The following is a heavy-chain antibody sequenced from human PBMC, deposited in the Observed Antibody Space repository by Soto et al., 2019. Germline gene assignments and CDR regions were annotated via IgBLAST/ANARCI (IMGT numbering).Heavy chain of an antibody. CDR2: MNPNSGNT. CDR3: ARAGKVQWLVPLSGMDV. Sequence: GASVKVSCKASGYTFTSYDINWVRQATGQGLEWMGWMNPNSGNTGYAQKFQGRVTMTRNTSISTAYMELSSLRSEDTAVYYCARAGKVQWLVPLSGMDVWGQGTTVTVSS. J-gene: IGHJ6*02. D-gene: IGHD6-19*01. V-gene: IGHV1-8*01. CDR1: GYTFTSYD.